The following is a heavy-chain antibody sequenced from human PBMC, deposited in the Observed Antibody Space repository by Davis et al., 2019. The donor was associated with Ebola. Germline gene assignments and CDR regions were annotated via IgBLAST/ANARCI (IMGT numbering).Heavy chain of an antibody. Sequence: PGGSLRPSCPDSAITFSSYAMTWVPQAPGQGLEWVSAISGSGGSTYYADSVKGRFTISRDNSKKTLYLQMNSLRAEDTAVYYCAKSGLSFGVVKYHYGMDVWGKGTTVTVSS. D-gene: IGHD3-3*01. CDR1: AITFSSYA. CDR2: ISGSGGST. J-gene: IGHJ6*04. CDR3: AKSGLSFGVVKYHYGMDV. V-gene: IGHV3-23*01.